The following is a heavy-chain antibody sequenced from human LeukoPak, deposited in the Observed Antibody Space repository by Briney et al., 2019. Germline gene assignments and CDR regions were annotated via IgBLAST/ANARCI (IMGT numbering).Heavy chain of an antibody. CDR3: ARVVVYFDY. Sequence: GGSLRLSCAASGFTFSDYYMSWIRQAPGKGLEWVAHIKEDGSEKSYVDSVKGRFTISRDNAKNSLYLQMNSLRAEDTAVYYCARVVVYFDYWGQGTLVTVAS. D-gene: IGHD6-6*01. CDR2: IKEDGSEK. V-gene: IGHV3-7*04. CDR1: GFTFSDYY. J-gene: IGHJ4*02.